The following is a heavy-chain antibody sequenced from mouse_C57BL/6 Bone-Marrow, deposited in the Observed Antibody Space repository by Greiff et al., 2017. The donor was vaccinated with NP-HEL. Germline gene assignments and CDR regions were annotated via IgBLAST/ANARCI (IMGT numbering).Heavy chain of an antibody. CDR1: GYTFTSYG. CDR3: ARDLYYTRYFDY. Sequence: QVQLQQSGAELARPGASVKLSCKASGYTFTSYGISWVKLRTGQGLEWIGEIYPRSGNTYYNEKFKGKATLTADKSSSTAYMELRSLTSEDSAVYYGARDLYYTRYFDYWGQGTTLTVSS. CDR2: IYPRSGNT. D-gene: IGHD2-1*01. J-gene: IGHJ2*01. V-gene: IGHV1-81*01.